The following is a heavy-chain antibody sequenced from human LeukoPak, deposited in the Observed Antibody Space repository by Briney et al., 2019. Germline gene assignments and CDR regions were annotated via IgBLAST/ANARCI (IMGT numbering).Heavy chain of an antibody. Sequence: TSETLSLTCAVSGGSISSSNWWSWVRQPPGKGLEWIGEIYHSGSTNYNPSLKSRVTISVDKSKNQFSLKLSSVTAADTAVYYCARVLKGMTATLDYWGQGTLVTVSS. V-gene: IGHV4-4*02. CDR2: IYHSGST. CDR1: GGSISSSNW. J-gene: IGHJ4*02. CDR3: ARVLKGMTATLDY. D-gene: IGHD3-10*01.